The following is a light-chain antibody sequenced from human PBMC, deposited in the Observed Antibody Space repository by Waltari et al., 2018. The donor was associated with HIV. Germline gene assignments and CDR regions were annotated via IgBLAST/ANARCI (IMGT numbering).Light chain of an antibody. V-gene: IGLV1-44*01. Sequence: QSVLTLPPSASGPPGQRATLSCSGATSTTGSKTVHCYQQLPGTAPKLLIYSNNQRPSGVPDRFSGSKSGTTASLAISGLQSEDEADYYCAAWDDSLNGFYVFGTGTKVTVL. CDR3: AAWDDSLNGFYV. CDR2: SNN. CDR1: TSTTGSKT. J-gene: IGLJ1*01.